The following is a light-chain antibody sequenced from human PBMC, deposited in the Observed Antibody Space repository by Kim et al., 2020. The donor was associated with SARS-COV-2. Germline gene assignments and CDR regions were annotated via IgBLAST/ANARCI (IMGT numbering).Light chain of an antibody. V-gene: IGLV1-51*01. Sequence: QSVLTQPPSVSAAPGQKVTISCSGSSSNIGNNYVSWYQQLPGTAPKLLIYDNNKRTSGIPDRFSGSKSGTSATLGITGLQTGDEADYYCGTWDSSLSAVLGGGTKLTVL. CDR2: DNN. J-gene: IGLJ3*02. CDR1: SSNIGNNY. CDR3: GTWDSSLSAV.